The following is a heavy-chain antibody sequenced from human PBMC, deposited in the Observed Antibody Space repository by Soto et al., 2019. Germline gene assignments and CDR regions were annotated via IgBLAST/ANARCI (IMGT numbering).Heavy chain of an antibody. J-gene: IGHJ6*02. D-gene: IGHD3-16*01. V-gene: IGHV3-21*01. Sequence: GGSLRLSCVASGFTFNSYSMNWVRHAPGKGLEWGASISSANAYIYYADSVKGRFTISRDNARNSLYPQMNSLTAEDTAVYYCARTINFGLPGNGMDVGGQGTTVTVSS. CDR2: ISSANAYI. CDR1: GFTFNSYS. CDR3: ARTINFGLPGNGMDV.